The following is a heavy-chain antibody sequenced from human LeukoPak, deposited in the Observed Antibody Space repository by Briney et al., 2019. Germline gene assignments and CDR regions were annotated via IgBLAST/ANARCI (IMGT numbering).Heavy chain of an antibody. Sequence: PGGSLRLSCAASGFTFSSYWMSWVRQAPGKGLEWVANIKQDGSEKYYVDSVKGRFTISRDNAKNSLYLQMNSLRAEDTAVYCCAAKRWLQLPDYWGQGTLVTVSS. V-gene: IGHV3-7*01. D-gene: IGHD5-12*01. CDR3: AAKRWLQLPDY. CDR2: IKQDGSEK. J-gene: IGHJ4*02. CDR1: GFTFSSYW.